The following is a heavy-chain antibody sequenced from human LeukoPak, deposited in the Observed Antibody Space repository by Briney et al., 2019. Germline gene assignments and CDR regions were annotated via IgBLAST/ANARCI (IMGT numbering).Heavy chain of an antibody. CDR3: AKGDSLGSAFIDY. Sequence: GGSLRLSCAASGFTFGDYALHWVRQAPGKGLEWVAGISWNSGSIDYADSVKGRFTISRDNSKNTLYLQMNSLRAEDTAVYYCAKGDSLGSAFIDYWGQGTLVTVSS. D-gene: IGHD3-22*01. V-gene: IGHV3-9*01. CDR2: ISWNSGSI. J-gene: IGHJ4*02. CDR1: GFTFGDYA.